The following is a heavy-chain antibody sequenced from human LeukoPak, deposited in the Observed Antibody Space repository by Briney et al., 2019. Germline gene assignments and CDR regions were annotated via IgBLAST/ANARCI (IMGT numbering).Heavy chain of an antibody. D-gene: IGHD6-19*01. J-gene: IGHJ4*02. CDR1: GFTFSSYA. CDR3: AKGRGYSSGWFDY. Sequence: GGFLRLSCAASGFTFSSYAMSWVRQAPGKGLEWVSTISGSGAGTYYAESVKGRFTISRDNSKNMLYLQMDSLRAEDTAVYSCAKGRGYSSGWFDYWGQGTLVTVSS. V-gene: IGHV3-23*01. CDR2: ISGSGAGT.